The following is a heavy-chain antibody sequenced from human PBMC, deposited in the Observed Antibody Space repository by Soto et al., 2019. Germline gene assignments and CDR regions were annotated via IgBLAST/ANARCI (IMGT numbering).Heavy chain of an antibody. D-gene: IGHD3-10*01. V-gene: IGHV5-51*01. J-gene: IGHJ6*02. Sequence: GESLKISCKDSGYSFPSHWLGWVRQMPGKGLEWMGIIYPGDSDTRYSPSFQGQVTISADKSISTAYLQWSSLKASDTAMYYCARQEGIGKYYYYGMDVWGQGTTVTVSS. CDR3: ARQEGIGKYYYYGMDV. CDR2: IYPGDSDT. CDR1: GYSFPSHW.